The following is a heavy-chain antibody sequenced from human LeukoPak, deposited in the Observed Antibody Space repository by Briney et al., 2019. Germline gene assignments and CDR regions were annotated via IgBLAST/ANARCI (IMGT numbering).Heavy chain of an antibody. J-gene: IGHJ6*03. CDR3: AKDSSGWYFYYYYYMDV. CDR1: GFTFSSYW. V-gene: IGHV3-23*01. CDR2: ISGSGGST. Sequence: GGSLRLSCAASGFTFSSYWMSWVRQAPGKGLEWVSAISGSGGSTYYADSVKGRFTISRDNSKNTLYLQMNSLRAEDTAVYYCAKDSSGWYFYYYYYMDVWGKGTTVTISS. D-gene: IGHD6-19*01.